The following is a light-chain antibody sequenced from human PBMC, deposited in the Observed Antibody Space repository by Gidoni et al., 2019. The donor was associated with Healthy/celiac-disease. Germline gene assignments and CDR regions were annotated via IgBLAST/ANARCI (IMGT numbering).Light chain of an antibody. CDR2: LGY. CDR3: MQAIQTPFT. V-gene: IGKV2-28*01. Sequence: DIVMTQSPLSLPVTPGEPASISCRSSQSLLHSNGYSYLDWYLQKTGQSPQLLIYLGYNRASGVTDRFSGSGSGTDFTLKISRVEAEDVGVYYCMQAIQTPFTFGGGTKVEIK. CDR1: QSLLHSNGYSY. J-gene: IGKJ4*01.